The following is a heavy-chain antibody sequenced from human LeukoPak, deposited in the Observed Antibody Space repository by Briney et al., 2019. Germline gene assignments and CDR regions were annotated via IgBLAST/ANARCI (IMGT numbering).Heavy chain of an antibody. J-gene: IGHJ4*02. Sequence: PSVNVSCMASGYTLTGYYMHWVRQAPGQGLEWMGWINPNSGGTNYAQKFQGRVTMTRDTSITTAYMELSRLRSDDTAVYYCARSRTGSGFLFDYWGQGTLVTVSS. V-gene: IGHV1-2*02. D-gene: IGHD3-10*01. CDR3: ARSRTGSGFLFDY. CDR1: GYTLTGYY. CDR2: INPNSGGT.